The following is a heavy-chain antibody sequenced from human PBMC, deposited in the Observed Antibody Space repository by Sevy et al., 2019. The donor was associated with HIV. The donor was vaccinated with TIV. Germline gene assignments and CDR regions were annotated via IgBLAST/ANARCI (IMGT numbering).Heavy chain of an antibody. V-gene: IGHV3-15*01. CDR1: GFTFSNAW. CDR2: IKSKTDGGTT. J-gene: IGHJ4*02. D-gene: IGHD3-22*01. CDR3: TTGLYYDSSGSIGSYFDY. Sequence: GESLKISCAASGFTFSNAWMSWVRQAPGKGLEWVGRIKSKTDGGTTDYAAPVKGRFTISRDDSKNTLYLQMNSLKTEDTAVYYCTTGLYYDSSGSIGSYFDYWGQGTLVTVSS.